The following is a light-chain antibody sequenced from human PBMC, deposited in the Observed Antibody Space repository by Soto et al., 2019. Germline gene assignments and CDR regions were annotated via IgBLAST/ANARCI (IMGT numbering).Light chain of an antibody. CDR2: DVT. CDR3: SSYTTTSTRVV. J-gene: IGLJ2*01. CDR1: SSDVGGYNS. V-gene: IGLV2-14*03. Sequence: QSVLTQPASVSGSPGQSITISCTGTSSDVGGYNSVSWYQQHPGTAPKLMIYDVTNRPSGVSNRFSGSKSGDMASLTISGLQAEDEADYYCSSYTTTSTRVVFGGGTKLTVL.